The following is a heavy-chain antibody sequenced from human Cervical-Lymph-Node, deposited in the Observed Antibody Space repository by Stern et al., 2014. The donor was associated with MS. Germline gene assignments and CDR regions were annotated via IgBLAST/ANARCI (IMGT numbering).Heavy chain of an antibody. CDR1: GYSFTSYW. D-gene: IGHD5-24*01. CDR3: ATGRDGYNFDY. J-gene: IGHJ4*02. CDR2: IYPGDSDT. Sequence: EVQLLESGAEVKKSGESLKISCKGSGYSFTSYWIGWVRQMPGKGLEWMGIIYPGDSDTRYSPSFQGQVTISVDKSLSTAYLQWSSLRASDTAMYYCATGRDGYNFDYGGQGTLVTVSS. V-gene: IGHV5-51*01.